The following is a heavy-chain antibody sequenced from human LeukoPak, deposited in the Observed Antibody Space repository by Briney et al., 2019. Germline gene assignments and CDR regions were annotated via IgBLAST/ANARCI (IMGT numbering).Heavy chain of an antibody. J-gene: IGHJ5*02. D-gene: IGHD3-10*01. CDR1: GYTFTTYA. CDR3: ARDLVVDYYGSGSYSYNWFDP. V-gene: IGHV1-3*04. CDR2: INTGNGNT. Sequence: ASVKVSCQASGYTFTTYAMHWVRPAPGQRLEWMGWINTGNGNTKYSQKFQGRVTITRDTSARTAYMELSSLRSEDTAVYYCARDLVVDYYGSGSYSYNWFDPWGQGTLVTVSS.